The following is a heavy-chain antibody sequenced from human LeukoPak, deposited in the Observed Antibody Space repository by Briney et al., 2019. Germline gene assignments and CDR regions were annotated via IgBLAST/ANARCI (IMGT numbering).Heavy chain of an antibody. D-gene: IGHD3-10*01. V-gene: IGHV4-39*07. Sequence: PSETLSLTCTVSGGSISSSSYYWGWIRQPPGKGLEWIGSIYYSGSTNYNPSLKGRVTISADTSKNQFSLKLSSVTAADTAVYYCARLGYYGSGSYYNDYYYMDVWGKGTTVTISS. CDR3: ARLGYYGSGSYYNDYYYMDV. CDR1: GGSISSSSYY. J-gene: IGHJ6*03. CDR2: IYYSGST.